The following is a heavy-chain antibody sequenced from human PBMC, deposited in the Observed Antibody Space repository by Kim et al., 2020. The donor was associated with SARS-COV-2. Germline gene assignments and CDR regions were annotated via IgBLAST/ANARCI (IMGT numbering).Heavy chain of an antibody. J-gene: IGHJ4*02. V-gene: IGHV5-51*01. Sequence: YSPSFQGQVTISADKSISTAYLQWSSLKASDTAMYYCARHESDYGDPLDYWGQGTLVTVSS. D-gene: IGHD4-17*01. CDR3: ARHESDYGDPLDY.